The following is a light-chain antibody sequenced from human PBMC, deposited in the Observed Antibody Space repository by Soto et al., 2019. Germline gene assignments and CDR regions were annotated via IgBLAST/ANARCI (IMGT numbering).Light chain of an antibody. CDR1: SSDVGGYNY. J-gene: IGLJ1*01. CDR2: GVS. Sequence: QSALTQPASVSGSPGQSITMSCTGTSSDVGGYNYVSWYQQHPGKAPKLMIYGVSNRPSGVANRISGSKSGNTASLTISGLQAEDEADYYCSSYTSSSTLYVFGTGTKLTVL. CDR3: SSYTSSSTLYV. V-gene: IGLV2-14*01.